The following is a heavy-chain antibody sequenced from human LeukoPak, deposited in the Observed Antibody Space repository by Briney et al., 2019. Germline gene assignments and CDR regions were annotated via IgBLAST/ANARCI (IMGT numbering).Heavy chain of an antibody. CDR2: MNPNSGNT. Sequence: GASVKVSCKASGYTFTSYDIDWVRQATGQGLEWMGWMNPNSGNTGYAQKFQGRVTMTRNTSISTAYMELSSLRSEDTAVCYCARAGGYCSSTSCYFYYYYGMDVWGQGTTVTVSS. CDR3: ARAGGYCSSTSCYFYYYYGMDV. J-gene: IGHJ6*02. D-gene: IGHD2-2*01. V-gene: IGHV1-8*01. CDR1: GYTFTSYD.